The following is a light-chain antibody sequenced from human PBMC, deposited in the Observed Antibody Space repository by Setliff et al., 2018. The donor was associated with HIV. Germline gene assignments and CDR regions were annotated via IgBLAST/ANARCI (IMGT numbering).Light chain of an antibody. CDR1: QSVSRY. V-gene: IGKV3-11*01. J-gene: IGKJ4*01. CDR3: QQRSNWLT. CDR2: AAS. Sequence: EIVLTQSPATLSLSPGERATLSCRASQSVSRYLAWYQQKPGQAPRLLIYAASNRATGIPARFSGSGSGTDFTLTISSLEPEDFAVYYCQQRSNWLTFGGGTKVDIK.